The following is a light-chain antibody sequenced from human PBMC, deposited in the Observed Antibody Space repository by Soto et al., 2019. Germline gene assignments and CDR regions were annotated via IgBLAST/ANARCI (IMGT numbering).Light chain of an antibody. Sequence: QSVLTQPPSVSGAPGQRVTISCTGSSSNIGAGYDVHWYQQLPGTAPKLLIYGNSKRPSGVPDRFSGSKSGTSASLAITGLQAEDEADYYCQSYDSSLSGYVFGTGTKLPVL. V-gene: IGLV1-40*01. CDR3: QSYDSSLSGYV. CDR2: GNS. J-gene: IGLJ1*01. CDR1: SSNIGAGYD.